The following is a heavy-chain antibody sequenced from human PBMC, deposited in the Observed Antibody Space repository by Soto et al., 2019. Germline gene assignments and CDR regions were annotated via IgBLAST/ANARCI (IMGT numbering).Heavy chain of an antibody. D-gene: IGHD6-19*01. CDR2: ITDSGYTA. J-gene: IGHJ4*02. CDR1: GFSFVTFV. V-gene: IGHV3-23*01. CDR3: AKNGQWLATPPEA. Sequence: GGSLTLSCAASGFSFVTFVMTWFRQAPGGGLEWVASITDSGYTASYAETVEGRFTVSRDNSKNKLHLQMNDLRAEDTATYYCAKNGQWLATPPEAWGQGTLVTAPQ.